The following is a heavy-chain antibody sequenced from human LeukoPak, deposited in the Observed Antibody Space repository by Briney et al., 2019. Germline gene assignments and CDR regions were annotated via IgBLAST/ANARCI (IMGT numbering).Heavy chain of an antibody. CDR2: IIPILGIA. CDR3: ARENDSSGYLTPDY. CDR1: GGTFSSYA. V-gene: IGHV1-69*04. D-gene: IGHD3-22*01. Sequence: SVKVSRKASGGTFSSYAISWVRQAPGQGLEWMGRIIPILGIANYAQKFQGRVTITADKSTSTAYMELSSLRSEDTAVYYCARENDSSGYLTPDYWGQGTLVTVSS. J-gene: IGHJ4*02.